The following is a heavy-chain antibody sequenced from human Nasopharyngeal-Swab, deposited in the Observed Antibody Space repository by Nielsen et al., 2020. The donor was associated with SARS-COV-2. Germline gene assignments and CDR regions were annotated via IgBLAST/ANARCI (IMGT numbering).Heavy chain of an antibody. J-gene: IGHJ4*02. CDR1: GFTFSSYA. CDR2: IGTAGDT. Sequence: GESLKISCAASGFTFSSYAMHWVRQATGKGLEWVSAIGTAGDTYYPGSVKGRFTISRENAKNSLYLQMNSLRAGDTAVYYCARDHCSSTSCYLPGHYFDYWGQGTLVTVSS. D-gene: IGHD2-2*01. CDR3: ARDHCSSTSCYLPGHYFDY. V-gene: IGHV3-13*01.